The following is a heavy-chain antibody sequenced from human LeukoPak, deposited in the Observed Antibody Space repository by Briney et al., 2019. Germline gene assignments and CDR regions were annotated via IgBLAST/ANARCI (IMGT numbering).Heavy chain of an antibody. J-gene: IGHJ4*02. D-gene: IGHD3-10*01. V-gene: IGHV4-59*08. CDR2: SHDSGES. CDR3: AASSHSGSYRAY. Sequence: PSETLSLTCSVSGGSISYYYWSWIRQPPGKGLEWIGYSHDSGESNYNPSLQSRVIISRDTSKNQFSLNLMSVTAADTAAYYCAASSHSGSYRAYWGQGTPVTASS. CDR1: GGSISYYY.